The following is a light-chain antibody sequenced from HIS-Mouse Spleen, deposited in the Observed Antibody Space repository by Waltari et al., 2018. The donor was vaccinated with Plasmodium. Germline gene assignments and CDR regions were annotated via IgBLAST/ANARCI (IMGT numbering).Light chain of an antibody. CDR2: EDS. J-gene: IGLJ3*02. Sequence: SYELTQPPSVSVSPGQTARITCSGDALPKKYAYWYQQKSGQAPVLVIYEDSKRPSGIPGRFSRSSSGTMATLTSSGAQVEDEADYYCYSTDSSGNHRVFGGGTKLTVL. CDR3: YSTDSSGNHRV. CDR1: ALPKKY. V-gene: IGLV3-10*01.